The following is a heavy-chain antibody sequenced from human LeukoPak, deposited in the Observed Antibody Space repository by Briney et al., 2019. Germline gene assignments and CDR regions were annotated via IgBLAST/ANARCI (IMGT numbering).Heavy chain of an antibody. CDR2: INYSSRTI. V-gene: IGHV3-48*04. J-gene: IGHJ4*02. D-gene: IGHD7-27*01. CDR1: GFTFSSFN. CDR3: AGTGVTEYYFDY. Sequence: GGSLRLSCAASGFTFSSFNMNWVRQAPGKGLEWISYINYSSRTIYYADSVKGRFTISRDNAKNSLYLQMNSLRAEDTAVYYCAGTGVTEYYFDYWGQGTLVTVSS.